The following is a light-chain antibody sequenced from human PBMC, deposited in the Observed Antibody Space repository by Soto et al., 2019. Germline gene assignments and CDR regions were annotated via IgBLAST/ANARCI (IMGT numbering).Light chain of an antibody. Sequence: DIVMTQSPDSLAVSLGERATINFNSIHMVVYSSNNKNYLAWYQQKPGQPPKLLIYWASTRVSGVPDRFSGSGSGTDFTLTISSLQAEDVAVYYCQQYYSTPPITFGQGTKVDI. J-gene: IGKJ1*01. CDR1: HMVVYSSNNKNY. V-gene: IGKV4-1*01. CDR2: WAS. CDR3: QQYYSTPPIT.